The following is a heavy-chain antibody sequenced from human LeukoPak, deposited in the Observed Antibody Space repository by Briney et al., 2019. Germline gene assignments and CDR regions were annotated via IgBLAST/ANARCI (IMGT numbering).Heavy chain of an antibody. CDR2: ISSSSSYI. Sequence: PGGSLRLSCAASGFTFSSYSMNWVRQAPGKGLEWVSSISSSSSYIYYADSVKGRFTISRDNAKNSLYLQMNSLRAEDTAVYYCARDTQDIAARPLAFDIWGQGTMVTVSS. V-gene: IGHV3-21*01. CDR1: GFTFSSYS. J-gene: IGHJ3*02. CDR3: ARDTQDIAARPLAFDI. D-gene: IGHD6-6*01.